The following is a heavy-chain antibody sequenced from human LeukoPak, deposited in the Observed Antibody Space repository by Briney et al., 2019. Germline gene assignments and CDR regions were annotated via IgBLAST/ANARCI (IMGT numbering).Heavy chain of an antibody. Sequence: GASVKVSCKASGYTFSNYGISWVRQAPGQGLEWMGWISAYNGNTNSAPKLQGRVTMTTDTSTSTAYMELRSLRSDDTAVYYCARDSATDCSSTRCVTYYFDIWGQGTMVTVSS. CDR2: ISAYNGNT. D-gene: IGHD2-2*01. J-gene: IGHJ3*02. CDR3: ARDSATDCSSTRCVTYYFDI. CDR1: GYTFSNYG. V-gene: IGHV1-18*01.